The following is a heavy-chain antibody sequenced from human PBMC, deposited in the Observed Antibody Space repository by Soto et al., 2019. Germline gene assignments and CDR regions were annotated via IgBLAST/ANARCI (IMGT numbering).Heavy chain of an antibody. CDR3: ARAGYCSGGSCYSVGYYYYYMDV. CDR2: IYYSGST. J-gene: IGHJ6*03. Sequence: QVQLQESGPELVKPSQTLSLTCTVSGGSISSGGYYWSWIRQHPGKGLEWIGYIYYSGSTYYNPSLKSRVTISVDTSKNQFSLKLSSVTAADTAVYYCARAGYCSGGSCYSVGYYYYYMDVWGKGTTVTVSS. D-gene: IGHD2-15*01. CDR1: GGSISSGGYY. V-gene: IGHV4-31*03.